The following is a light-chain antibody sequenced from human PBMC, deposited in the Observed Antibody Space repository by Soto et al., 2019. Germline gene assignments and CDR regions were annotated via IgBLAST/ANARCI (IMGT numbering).Light chain of an antibody. J-gene: IGKJ4*01. V-gene: IGKV3-20*01. CDR1: QTVSGSY. Sequence: ENVLTQSPVTLSLSPGERATLSCRASQTVSGSYVAWYQQKPGQTPRLLIYGASSRATGIPDRFSGSGSGTDFTLTISRLEPEDFAVYHCQQYGDSPLTFGGGTKVDIK. CDR3: QQYGDSPLT. CDR2: GAS.